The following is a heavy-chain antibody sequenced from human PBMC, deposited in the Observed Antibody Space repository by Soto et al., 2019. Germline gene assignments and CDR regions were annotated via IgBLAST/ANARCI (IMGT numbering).Heavy chain of an antibody. D-gene: IGHD3-16*01. Sequence: ASVKVSCKASGYTFTSCGISWVRQAPGQGLEWMGWISAYNGNTNYAQKLQGRVTMTTDTSTSTAYMELRSLRSDDTAVYYCARFLSIPIAFEIWGQGTMVTVSS. CDR3: ARFLSIPIAFEI. V-gene: IGHV1-18*04. CDR1: GYTFTSCG. J-gene: IGHJ3*02. CDR2: ISAYNGNT.